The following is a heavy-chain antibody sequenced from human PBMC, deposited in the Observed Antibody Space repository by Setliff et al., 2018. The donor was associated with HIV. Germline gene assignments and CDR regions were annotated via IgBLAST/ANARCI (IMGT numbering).Heavy chain of an antibody. V-gene: IGHV3-30*04. D-gene: IGHD3-10*01. CDR2: ISDDGSTK. CDR3: ARSVIGYYYYGMDV. CDR1: GFTSNNYA. J-gene: IGHJ6*02. Sequence: GGSLRLSCAASGFTSNNYAMHWVRQAPGKGPECVAVISDDGSTKHYGDSVKGRFTISRDNSKNTLYLQMNSLRAEDTAVYYCARSVIGYYYYGMDVWGQGTLVTVSS.